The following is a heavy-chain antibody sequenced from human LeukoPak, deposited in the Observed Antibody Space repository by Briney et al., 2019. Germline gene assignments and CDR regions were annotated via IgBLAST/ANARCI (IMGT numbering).Heavy chain of an antibody. J-gene: IGHJ3*01. CDR3: ARSSYSSSSSV. Sequence: GGSLRLSCAASGFSFKDTGMHWVRQAPGKGPEWLTIIWFDGSTKYYADSVKGRFTISRDNAKNSLYLQINSLRAEDTAVYYCARSSYSSSSSVWGQGTMVTVSS. V-gene: IGHV3-33*01. D-gene: IGHD6-6*01. CDR1: GFSFKDTG. CDR2: IWFDGSTK.